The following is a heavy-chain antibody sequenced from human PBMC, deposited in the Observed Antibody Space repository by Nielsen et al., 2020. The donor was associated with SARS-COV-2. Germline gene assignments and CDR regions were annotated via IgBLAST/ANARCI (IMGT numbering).Heavy chain of an antibody. J-gene: IGHJ6*02. CDR3: TRDSNGMDV. V-gene: IGHV3-23*01. CDR1: GFTFSSFW. Sequence: GGSLRLSCAASGFTFSSFWMNWVRQAPGKGLEWVSCISDSGGTIYFADSVRGRFTISRDNSKNTLYLQMNSLRAEDTALYYCTRDSNGMDVWGRGTTVTVSS. CDR2: ISDSGGTI.